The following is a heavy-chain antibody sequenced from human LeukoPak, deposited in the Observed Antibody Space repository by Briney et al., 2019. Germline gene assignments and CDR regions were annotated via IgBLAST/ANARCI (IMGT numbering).Heavy chain of an antibody. J-gene: IGHJ4*02. Sequence: GASVKVSCKASGYTFTGYYMHWVRQAPGQGLEWMGRINPNSGGTNYAQKFQGRVTMTRDTSISTAYMELSRLRSDDTAVYYCARSSSGYQGPDYWGQGTLVTVSS. CDR1: GYTFTGYY. CDR3: ARSSSGYQGPDY. CDR2: INPNSGGT. D-gene: IGHD3-22*01. V-gene: IGHV1-2*06.